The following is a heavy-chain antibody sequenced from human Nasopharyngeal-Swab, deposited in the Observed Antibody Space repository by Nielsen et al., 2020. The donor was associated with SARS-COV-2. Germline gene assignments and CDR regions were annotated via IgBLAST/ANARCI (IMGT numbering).Heavy chain of an antibody. D-gene: IGHD3-3*01. CDR1: GFTFDDYG. V-gene: IGHV3-20*01. CDR3: ARGTRYDFWSGYSFYYYYGMDV. Sequence: GGSLRLSCAASGFTFDDYGMSWVRQAPGKGLEWVSGINWNGGSTGYADSVKGRFTISRDNAKNSLYLQMNSLRAEDTALYHCARGTRYDFWSGYSFYYYYGMDVRGQGTTVTVSS. J-gene: IGHJ6*02. CDR2: INWNGGST.